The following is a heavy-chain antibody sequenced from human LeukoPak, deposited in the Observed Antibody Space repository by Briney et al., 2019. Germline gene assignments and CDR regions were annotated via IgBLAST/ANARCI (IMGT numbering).Heavy chain of an antibody. D-gene: IGHD4-23*01. CDR3: TTRRWGTVAY. V-gene: IGHV3-15*01. J-gene: IGHJ4*02. CDR2: IKSKTDDGTT. Sequence: SGGSLRLSCAASGFTFSNAWMSWVRQAPGKGLELVGRIKSKTDDGTTDYAAPVKGRFTISRDDSKNTLYLQMNSLKTEDTAVYYCTTRRWGTVAYWGQGTLVTVSS. CDR1: GFTFSNAW.